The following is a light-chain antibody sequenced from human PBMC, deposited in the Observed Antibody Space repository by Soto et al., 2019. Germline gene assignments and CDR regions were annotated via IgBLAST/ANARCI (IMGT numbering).Light chain of an antibody. Sequence: DIHMTRSPSSLSASVGHIFTITCRASQGIRNYLAWYQQKPGKVPKLLIYAASTLHSGVPSRVSGSGSGTDFTLTVSSLQPEDVATYLCQKYFSNPRTFGQGTKVDIK. V-gene: IGKV1-27*01. J-gene: IGKJ1*01. CDR2: AAS. CDR3: QKYFSNPRT. CDR1: QGIRNY.